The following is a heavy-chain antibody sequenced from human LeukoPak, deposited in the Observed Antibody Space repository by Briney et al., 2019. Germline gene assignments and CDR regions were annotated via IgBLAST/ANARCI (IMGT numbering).Heavy chain of an antibody. CDR2: IKQDGSAI. Sequence: PGGSLRLSCAASGFTFSNYGMSWVRQAPGKGLEWVANIKQDGSAIYYVDSVKGRFSISRDNAKNSLYLEMNSLRAEDMAVYYCARAGVNGYDFPVDYGGERPLVTVSS. V-gene: IGHV3-7*01. J-gene: IGHJ4*02. CDR1: GFTFSNYG. D-gene: IGHD5-12*01. CDR3: ARAGVNGYDFPVDY.